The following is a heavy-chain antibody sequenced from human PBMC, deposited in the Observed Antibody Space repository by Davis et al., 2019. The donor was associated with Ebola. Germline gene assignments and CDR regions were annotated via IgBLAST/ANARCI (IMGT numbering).Heavy chain of an antibody. D-gene: IGHD2-21*01. Sequence: GESLKISCTASGFTFGDYAMSWFRQAPGKGLEWVGFIRSKAYGGTTEYAASVKGRFTISRDDSKSIAYLQMNSLKTEDTAVYYCTSRYCGGDCYTYFDYWGQGTLVTVSS. CDR1: GFTFGDYA. J-gene: IGHJ4*02. V-gene: IGHV3-49*03. CDR2: IRSKAYGGTT. CDR3: TSRYCGGDCYTYFDY.